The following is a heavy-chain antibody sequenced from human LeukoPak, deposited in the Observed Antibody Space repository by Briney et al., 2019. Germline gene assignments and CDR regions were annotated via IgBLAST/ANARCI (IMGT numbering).Heavy chain of an antibody. V-gene: IGHV1-2*02. CDR2: INPNSGGT. CDR3: ARVLGGYSGYDPYFDY. Sequence: ASVKVSCKASGYTFTGYYMHWVRQAPGQGLEWMGWINPNSGGTNYAQKFQGRVTMTRDTSISTAYMELSRLRSDDTALYYCARVLGGYSGYDPYFDYWGQGTLVTVSS. D-gene: IGHD5-12*01. J-gene: IGHJ4*02. CDR1: GYTFTGYY.